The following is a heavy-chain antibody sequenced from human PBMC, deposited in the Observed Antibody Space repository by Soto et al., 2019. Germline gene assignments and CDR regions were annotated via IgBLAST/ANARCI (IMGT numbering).Heavy chain of an antibody. CDR3: EKVGVHNYGMDV. D-gene: IGHD3-3*01. V-gene: IGHV1-2*02. CDR2: INPNSGGT. J-gene: IGHJ6*02. Sequence: ASVKVSCKASGYTFTGYYMHWVRQAPGQGLEWMGWINPNSGGTKSAQKFQGRVTMTRDTSISTAYMELSRLRSDDTAVYYCEKVGVHNYGMDVWGQGTTVTVSS. CDR1: GYTFTGYY.